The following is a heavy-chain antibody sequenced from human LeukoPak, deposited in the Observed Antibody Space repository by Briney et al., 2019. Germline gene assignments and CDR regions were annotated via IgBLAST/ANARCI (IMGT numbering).Heavy chain of an antibody. CDR3: ARGAGIAAAREENWFDP. D-gene: IGHD6-13*01. Sequence: PAETLSLTCTVSGGSIGDHYWSWIRQPPGKGLEWVGYIYYSGSINYNPSLNRRVTVSVDTSKNQFSLKLRSVTAADTAVYYCARGAGIAAAREENWFDPWGQGTLVTVSS. J-gene: IGHJ5*02. CDR1: GGSIGDHY. CDR2: IYYSGSI. V-gene: IGHV4-59*11.